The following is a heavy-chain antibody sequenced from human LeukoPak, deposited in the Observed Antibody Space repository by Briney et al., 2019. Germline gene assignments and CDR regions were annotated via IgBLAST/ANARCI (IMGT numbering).Heavy chain of an antibody. V-gene: IGHV3-23*01. J-gene: IGHJ4*02. CDR3: AKRDSGSNHTD. CDR1: GFTFSSDA. CDR2: ISGSGGST. Sequence: GGSLRLSCAASGFTFSSDAMSWVRQAPGKGLEWVSAISGSGGSTYYADSVKGRFTISRDNSKNTLYLQMNSLRAEDTAVYYCAKRDSGSNHTDWGQGTLVTVSS. D-gene: IGHD1-26*01.